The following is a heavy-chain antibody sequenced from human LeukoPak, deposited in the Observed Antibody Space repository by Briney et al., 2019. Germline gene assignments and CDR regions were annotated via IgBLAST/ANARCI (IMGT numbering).Heavy chain of an antibody. Sequence: PGGSLRLSCAASGFTFSNYALSWVRQAPGKGPEWVSSISGSGVSTFYADSVKGRFTISRDNSKNSLYLQMNSLRAEDTAVYYCGKARYSGFAGDAFDIWGQGTMVTVSS. CDR3: GKARYSGFAGDAFDI. D-gene: IGHD1-26*01. J-gene: IGHJ3*02. V-gene: IGHV3-23*01. CDR1: GFTFSNYA. CDR2: ISGSGVST.